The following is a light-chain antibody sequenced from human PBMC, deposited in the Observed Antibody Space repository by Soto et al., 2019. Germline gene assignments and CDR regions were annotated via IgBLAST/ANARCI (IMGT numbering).Light chain of an antibody. V-gene: IGLV2-14*03. CDR1: SSDIGAYNY. J-gene: IGLJ1*01. CDR3: TSYTGSNTLEV. Sequence: QSALTQPASVSGSPGQSITISCTGISSDIGAYNYVSWYRQHPGKAPQLLIYDVNNRPSGVSHRFSGSKSGNTASLTISGLQSEDEADYFCTSYTGSNTLEVFGPGTKVTVL. CDR2: DVN.